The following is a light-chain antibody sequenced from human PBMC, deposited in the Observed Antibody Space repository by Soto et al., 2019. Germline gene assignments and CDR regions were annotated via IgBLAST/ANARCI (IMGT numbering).Light chain of an antibody. CDR1: HDVSRN. V-gene: IGKV1-33*01. CDR3: QQYNSMLS. J-gene: IGKJ4*01. CDR2: DAS. Sequence: DIQMTQSPSSLPASEGDRVTITCQSSHDVSRNLNWFQQKPGEAPQLLIYDASNLERGVPSRFSGSGSGTDFTLTISSLQPEDVATYYCQQYNSMLSFGGGTEVEIK.